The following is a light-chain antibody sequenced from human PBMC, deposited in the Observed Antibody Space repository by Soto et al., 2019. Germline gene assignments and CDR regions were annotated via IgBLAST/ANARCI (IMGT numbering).Light chain of an antibody. CDR1: QSIGRW. Sequence: DIQMTQSPSTLSASVGDRVTITCRASQSIGRWLAWYQQKPGKAPNLLISDASSLERGVPSRFSGSGSGTEFTLILSLLQPDVVATYYCQQYDNSRTFGQGTKVDIK. V-gene: IGKV1-5*01. CDR3: QQYDNSRT. J-gene: IGKJ1*01. CDR2: DAS.